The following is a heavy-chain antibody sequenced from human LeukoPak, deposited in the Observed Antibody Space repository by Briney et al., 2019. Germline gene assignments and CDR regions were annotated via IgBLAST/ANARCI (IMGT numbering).Heavy chain of an antibody. V-gene: IGHV1-2*02. D-gene: IGHD5-18*01. Sequence: ASVKVSCTASGGTFSSYAISWVRQAPGQGLEWMGWINPNSGGTNYAQKFQGRVTMTRDTSISTAYMELSRLRSDDTAVYYCARGWDTAMVVSYYGMDVWGQGTTVTVSS. CDR2: INPNSGGT. CDR3: ARGWDTAMVVSYYGMDV. CDR1: GGTFSSYA. J-gene: IGHJ6*02.